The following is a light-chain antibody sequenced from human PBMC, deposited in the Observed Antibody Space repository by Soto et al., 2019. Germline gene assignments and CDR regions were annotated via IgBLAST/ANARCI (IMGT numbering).Light chain of an antibody. J-gene: IGLJ1*01. CDR2: ESS. CDR3: CSYAGSSTYV. Sequence: LTRPASVSGSPEQSITISCTGTSSDVGSYNLVSWYQQHPGKAPKLMVYESSKRPSGVSNRFSGSKSGNTASLTISGLQAEDEADYYCCSYAGSSTYVFGTGTKVTVL. V-gene: IGLV2-23*01. CDR1: SSDVGSYNL.